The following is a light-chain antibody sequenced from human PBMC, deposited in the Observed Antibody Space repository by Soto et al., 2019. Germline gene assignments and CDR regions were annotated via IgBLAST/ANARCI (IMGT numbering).Light chain of an antibody. Sequence: DIPLTQSPSSLCASVGDRVTITCRASQTISNYLNWYQMKPGKAPKHLIYGASSLQNGVPPRFSGSGSGTDFALTIRNLEPEDFASYFCQQSYTRPTFGPGTKVDL. J-gene: IGKJ3*01. CDR2: GAS. CDR1: QTISNY. V-gene: IGKV1-39*01. CDR3: QQSYTRPT.